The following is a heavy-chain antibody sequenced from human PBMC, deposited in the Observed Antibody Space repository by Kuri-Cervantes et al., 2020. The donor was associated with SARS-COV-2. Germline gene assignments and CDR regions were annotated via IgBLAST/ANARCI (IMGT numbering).Heavy chain of an antibody. J-gene: IGHJ3*02. CDR2: INWNGGST. Sequence: GESLKISCAASGFTFDDYGMSWVRQAPGKGLEWVSGINWNGGSTGYADSVKGRFTISRDNAKNSLYLQMNSLRAEDTALYYCAIGGWGFFGNAFDIWGQGTMVTVSS. CDR3: AIGGWGFFGNAFDI. CDR1: GFTFDDYG. V-gene: IGHV3-20*04. D-gene: IGHD7-27*01.